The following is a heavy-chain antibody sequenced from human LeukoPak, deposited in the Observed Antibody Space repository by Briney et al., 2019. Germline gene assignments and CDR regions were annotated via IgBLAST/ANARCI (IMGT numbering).Heavy chain of an antibody. CDR2: ISDSTNYI. CDR3: ARGSRFGVVGRDAFDI. J-gene: IGHJ3*02. V-gene: IGHV3-21*01. CDR1: GFTFSTYN. Sequence: GGSLRLSCAASGFTFSTYNMNWVRQSPGKGLEWVSSISDSTNYIYYADSVKGRFTISRDNAKNSLYLQVNSLRAEDTAVYYCARGSRFGVVGRDAFDIWGQGTVVTVSS. D-gene: IGHD3-3*01.